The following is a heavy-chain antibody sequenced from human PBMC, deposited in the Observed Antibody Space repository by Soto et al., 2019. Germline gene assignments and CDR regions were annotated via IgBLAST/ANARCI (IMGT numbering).Heavy chain of an antibody. D-gene: IGHD3-3*01. J-gene: IGHJ6*01. CDR3: LADFWSGEPSPLYYYGMDV. V-gene: IGHV1-46*01. CDR1: GYTFTSYY. Sequence: ASVKVSCKASGYTFTSYYMHWVRQAPGQGLEWMGIINPSGGSTSYAQKFQGRVTMTRDTSTSTVYMELSSLRSEDTAVYYFLADFWSGEPSPLYYYGMDVWGKGPRSPSPQ. CDR2: INPSGGST.